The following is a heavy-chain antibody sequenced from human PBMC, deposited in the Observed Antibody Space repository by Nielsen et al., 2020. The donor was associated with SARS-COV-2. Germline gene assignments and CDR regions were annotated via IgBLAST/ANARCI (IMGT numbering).Heavy chain of an antibody. CDR3: ARLTCFGDIVVVPAAIEFDY. V-gene: IGHV3-30-3*01. J-gene: IGHJ4*02. Sequence: GESLKISCAASGFTFDDYTMHWVRQAPGKGLEWVAVISYDGSNKYYADSVKGRFTISRDNSKNTLYLQMNSLRAEDTAVYYCARLTCFGDIVVVPAAIEFDYWGQGTLVTVSS. CDR2: ISYDGSNK. D-gene: IGHD2-2*01. CDR1: GFTFDDYT.